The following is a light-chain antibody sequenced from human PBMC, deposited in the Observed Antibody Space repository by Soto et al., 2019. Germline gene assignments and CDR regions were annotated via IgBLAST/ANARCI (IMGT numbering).Light chain of an antibody. CDR1: QSVSNN. CDR3: QHYNNWPPWT. CDR2: GAS. J-gene: IGKJ1*01. Sequence: EIVMTRSRVTMTVSPGERASLPCRASQSVSNNYLAWYQQKPGQAPRLLIYGASTRATGIQARFSGSGSGTEFTITIISLQSEDFAVYYCQHYNNWPPWTVGQGTRGIS. V-gene: IGKV3-15*01.